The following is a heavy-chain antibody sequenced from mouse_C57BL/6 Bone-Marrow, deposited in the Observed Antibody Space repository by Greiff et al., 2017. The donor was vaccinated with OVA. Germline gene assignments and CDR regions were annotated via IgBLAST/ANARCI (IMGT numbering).Heavy chain of an antibody. J-gene: IGHJ3*01. Sequence: QVQLQQPGAELVKPGASVKMSCKASGYTFTSYWITWVKQRPGQGLEWIGDIYPGSGSPNYNEKFKSKATLTVDTSSSTAYMQLGSLTSEDSAVYYCARGGLAWFAYWGQGTLVTVSA. V-gene: IGHV1-55*01. CDR1: GYTFTSYW. CDR2: IYPGSGSP. CDR3: ARGGLAWFAY.